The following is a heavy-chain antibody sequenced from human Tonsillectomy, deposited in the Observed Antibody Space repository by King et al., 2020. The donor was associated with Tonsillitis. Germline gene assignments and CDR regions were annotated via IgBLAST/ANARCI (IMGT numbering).Heavy chain of an antibody. Sequence: VQLQESGPGLVKPSQTLSLTCTVSGGSISSGGYYWSWIRQHPGKVLEWIGYIYYSGSTYYNPSLKSRVTISVDTSKNQFSLKLSSVTAADTAVYYCARDYPAGVNEGGWFDPWGQGTLVTVSS. CDR2: IYYSGST. D-gene: IGHD2-8*01. CDR1: GGSISSGGYY. CDR3: ARDYPAGVNEGGWFDP. J-gene: IGHJ5*02. V-gene: IGHV4-31*03.